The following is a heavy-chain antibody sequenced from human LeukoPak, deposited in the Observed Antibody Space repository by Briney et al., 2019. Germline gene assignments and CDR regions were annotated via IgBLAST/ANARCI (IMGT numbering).Heavy chain of an antibody. V-gene: IGHV4-39*02. CDR3: ARDRGYSYGPLDY. J-gene: IGHJ4*02. D-gene: IGHD5-18*01. CDR1: GGSISSSSYY. CDR2: IYYSGST. Sequence: PSETLSLTCTVSGGSISSSSYYWGWIRQPPGKGLEWIGSIYYSGSTYYNPSLKSRVTISVDTSKNQFSLKLSSVTAADTAVYYCARDRGYSYGPLDYWGQGTPVTVSS.